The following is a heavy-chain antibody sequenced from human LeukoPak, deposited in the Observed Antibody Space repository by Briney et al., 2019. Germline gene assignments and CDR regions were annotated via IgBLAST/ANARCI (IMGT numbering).Heavy chain of an antibody. CDR1: GFTFSSYG. V-gene: IGHV3-30*18. CDR3: AKDPDCSSTSCYGPGFYYYYGMDV. D-gene: IGHD2-2*01. Sequence: GRSLRLSCAASGFTFSSYGMHWVRHAPGKGLEGVAVISYDGSNKYYADSVKGRFTMARDNSKNTLYLQMYSLRAEDTAAYYCAKDPDCSSTSCYGPGFYYYYGMDVWGQGTTVTVSS. J-gene: IGHJ6*02. CDR2: ISYDGSNK.